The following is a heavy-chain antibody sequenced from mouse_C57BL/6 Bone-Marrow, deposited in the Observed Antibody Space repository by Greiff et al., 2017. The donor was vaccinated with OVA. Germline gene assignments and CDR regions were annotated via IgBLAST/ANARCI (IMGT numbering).Heavy chain of an antibody. CDR1: GYTFTDYY. J-gene: IGHJ1*03. Sequence: VQLQQSGPELVKPGASVKISCKASGYTFTDYYMNWVKQSHGKSLEWIGDINPNNGGTSYNQKFKGKATLTVDKSSSTAYMELRSLTSEDSAVYYCARGPYYYGSSSYWYFDVWGTGTTVTVSS. CDR2: INPNNGGT. CDR3: ARGPYYYGSSSYWYFDV. V-gene: IGHV1-26*01. D-gene: IGHD1-1*01.